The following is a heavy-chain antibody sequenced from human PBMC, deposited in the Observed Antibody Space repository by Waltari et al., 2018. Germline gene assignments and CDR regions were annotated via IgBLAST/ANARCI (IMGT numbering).Heavy chain of an antibody. Sequence: QVQLVASGGGLVKPGGSLRLTCVASGFTLSDFYMTWSRQVPGKGLEWVSYISDSGSTTHYADSVKGRFTISRDNARNSVFLQVNSLRAEDTAVYYCARAAFYNAFDIWGQGTTVVVSS. CDR3: ARAAFYNAFDI. CDR2: ISDSGSTT. D-gene: IGHD4-4*01. J-gene: IGHJ3*02. CDR1: GFTLSDFY. V-gene: IGHV3-11*01.